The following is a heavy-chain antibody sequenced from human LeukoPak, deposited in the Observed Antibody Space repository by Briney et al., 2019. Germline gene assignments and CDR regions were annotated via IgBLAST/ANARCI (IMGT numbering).Heavy chain of an antibody. Sequence: ASVKLSCTASGYTFTDYYMHWVRQAPGQGFEWMAWINPNDGDTNYAQKFQGRVTMTRDTSISTAHMEVSRLRSDDTAVYYCARANFLYCSSSTCLFDDWGQGTLVTVSS. D-gene: IGHD2-2*01. J-gene: IGHJ4*02. CDR1: GYTFTDYY. CDR3: ARANFLYCSSSTCLFDD. V-gene: IGHV1-2*02. CDR2: INPNDGDT.